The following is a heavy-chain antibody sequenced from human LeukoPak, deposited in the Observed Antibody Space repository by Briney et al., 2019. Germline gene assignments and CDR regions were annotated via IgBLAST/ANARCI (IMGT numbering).Heavy chain of an antibody. D-gene: IGHD6-13*01. V-gene: IGHV1-2*02. J-gene: IGHJ4*02. CDR3: ARDRGASSWYDEFYFDY. CDR2: ITPDTGVT. Sequence: ASVKVSCKASGYTFTRHYVHWVRQAPGQGLEWMGWITPDTGVTNSAQRFQGRVTMTRDTSIATVYMELSSLKSDDTAVYYCARDRGASSWYDEFYFDYWGQGTLVTVSS. CDR1: GYTFTRHY.